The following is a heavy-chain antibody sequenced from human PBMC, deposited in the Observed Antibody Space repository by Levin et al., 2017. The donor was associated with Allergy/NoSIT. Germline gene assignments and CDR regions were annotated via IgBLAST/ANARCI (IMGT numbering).Heavy chain of an antibody. Sequence: SVKVSCKASGGTFSSYAISWVRQAPGQGLEWMGGIIPIFGTANYAQKFQGRVTITADESTSTAYMELSSLRSEDTAVYYCASSRSSGGQTVGDYWGQGTLVTVSS. CDR2: IIPIFGTA. D-gene: IGHD6-19*01. CDR3: ASSRSSGGQTVGDY. CDR1: GGTFSSYA. J-gene: IGHJ4*02. V-gene: IGHV1-69*13.